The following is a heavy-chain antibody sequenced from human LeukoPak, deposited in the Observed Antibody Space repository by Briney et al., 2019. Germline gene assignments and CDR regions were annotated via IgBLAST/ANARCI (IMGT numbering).Heavy chain of an antibody. CDR2: ISSSGSTI. V-gene: IGHV3-48*03. D-gene: IGHD1-1*01. J-gene: IGHJ4*02. CDR1: GFTFSSYE. CDR3: ARSYIGGFDY. Sequence: TGGSLRLSCAASGFTFSSYEMNWVRQAPGKGLEWVSYISSSGSTIYYADSVKGRFTISRDNAKNSLYLPMNSLRAEDTAVYYCARSYIGGFDYWGQGTLVTVSS.